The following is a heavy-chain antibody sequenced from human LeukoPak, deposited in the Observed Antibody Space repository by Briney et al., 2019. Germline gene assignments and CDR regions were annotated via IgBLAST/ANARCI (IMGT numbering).Heavy chain of an antibody. CDR1: GFTFSSYG. J-gene: IGHJ4*02. D-gene: IGHD1-7*01. CDR3: AKDSRNYFSPDY. CDR2: IRYDGSNT. Sequence: GGSLRLSCAASGFTFSSYGMHWVRQAPGTGLEWVAFIRYDGSNTYYADSVKGRFTISRDNSKNSLYLQMKRLRAENTAVYYCAKDSRNYFSPDYWGQGTLVTVSS. V-gene: IGHV3-30*02.